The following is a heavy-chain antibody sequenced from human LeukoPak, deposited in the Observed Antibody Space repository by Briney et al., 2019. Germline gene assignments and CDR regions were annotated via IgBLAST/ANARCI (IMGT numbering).Heavy chain of an antibody. CDR1: GGSFSGYY. J-gene: IGHJ4*02. D-gene: IGHD2-2*01. Sequence: SETLSLTCAVYGGSFSGYYWSWIRQPPGKGLEWIGEINHSGSTNYNPSLKSRVTISVETSKNQFSLKLSSVTAADTAVYYCARGVPRYPIVVVPAAPPCFDYWGQGTLVTVSS. V-gene: IGHV4-34*01. CDR3: ARGVPRYPIVVVPAAPPCFDY. CDR2: INHSGST.